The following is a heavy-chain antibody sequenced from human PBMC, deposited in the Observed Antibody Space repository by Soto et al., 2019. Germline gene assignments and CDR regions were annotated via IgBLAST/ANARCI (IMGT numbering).Heavy chain of an antibody. CDR1: GGSISSGGYY. J-gene: IGHJ5*02. Sequence: QVQLQESGPGLVKPSQTLSLTCTVSGGSISSGGYYWSWIRQHPGKGLEWIGYIYYSGSTYYNPSLQSRVTISVDTSKNQFSLKLSSVTAADTAVYYCARCIAAAGKIFDPWGQGTLVTVSS. D-gene: IGHD6-13*01. CDR3: ARCIAAAGKIFDP. V-gene: IGHV4-31*03. CDR2: IYYSGST.